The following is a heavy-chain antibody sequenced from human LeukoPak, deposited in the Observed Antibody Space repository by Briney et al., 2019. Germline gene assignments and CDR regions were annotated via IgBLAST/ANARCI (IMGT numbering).Heavy chain of an antibody. D-gene: IGHD2-15*01. Sequence: GGSLRLSCAASGFTFSSYEMNWVRQAPGKGLEWVSYISSSGSTIYYADSVKGRFTISRDNAKNSLYLQMNSLRAEDTAVYYCARDSRGGGRMKYYFDYWGQGTLVTVSS. J-gene: IGHJ4*02. V-gene: IGHV3-48*03. CDR2: ISSSGSTI. CDR3: ARDSRGGGRMKYYFDY. CDR1: GFTFSSYE.